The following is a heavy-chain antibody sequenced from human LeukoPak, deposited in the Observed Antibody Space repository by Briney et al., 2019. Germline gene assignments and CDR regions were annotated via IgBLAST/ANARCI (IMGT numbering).Heavy chain of an antibody. CDR1: GYSISSGYY. J-gene: IGHJ5*02. CDR2: IYHSGST. D-gene: IGHD3-3*01. Sequence: SETLSLTCAVSGYSISSGYYWGWIRQPLGKGLEWIGSIYHSGSTYYNPSLKSRVTISVDTSKNQFSLKLSSVTAADTAVYYCARLTYYDFWSGSHARGWFDPWGQGTLVTVSS. CDR3: ARLTYYDFWSGSHARGWFDP. V-gene: IGHV4-38-2*01.